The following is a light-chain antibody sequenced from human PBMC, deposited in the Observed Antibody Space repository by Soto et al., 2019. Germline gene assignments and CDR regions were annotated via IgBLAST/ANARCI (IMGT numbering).Light chain of an antibody. CDR2: DVS. V-gene: IGLV2-14*01. J-gene: IGLJ1*01. CDR1: SSDVGGYNY. CDR3: SSYTSSSTYV. Sequence: SAPAQPASVSGSPGQSITISCTGTSSDVGGYNYVSWYQQHPGKAPKLMIYDVSNRPSGVSNRFSGSKSGNTASLTISGLQAEDEADYYCSSYTSSSTYVFGTGTKVTXL.